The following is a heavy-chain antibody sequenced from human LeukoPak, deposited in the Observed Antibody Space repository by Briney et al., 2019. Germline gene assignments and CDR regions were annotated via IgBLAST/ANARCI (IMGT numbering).Heavy chain of an antibody. V-gene: IGHV1-69*13. CDR3: AREELRFLEWPLYYYMDV. Sequence: ASVKVSCKASGGTFSSYAISWVRQAPGQGLEWMGGIIAIFGTANYAQKFQGRVTITADESTSTAYMELSSLRSEDTAVYYCAREELRFLEWPLYYYMDVWGKGTTVTVSS. CDR1: GGTFSSYA. J-gene: IGHJ6*03. CDR2: IIAIFGTA. D-gene: IGHD3-3*01.